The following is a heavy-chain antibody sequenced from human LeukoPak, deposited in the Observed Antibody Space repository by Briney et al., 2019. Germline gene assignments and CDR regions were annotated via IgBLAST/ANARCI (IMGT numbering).Heavy chain of an antibody. J-gene: IGHJ3*02. V-gene: IGHV4-34*01. CDR2: INHRGSP. D-gene: IGHD3/OR15-3a*01. CDR1: GGSFSDYY. Sequence: SETLSLTCAVYGGSFSDYYWTWIRQPPGKGLEWIGEINHRGSPHYTPSLKGRVTISVDTSKKQFSLKLSSVTAADTAVYYCATYRTGFDIWGQGTVVTVSS. CDR3: ATYRTGFDI.